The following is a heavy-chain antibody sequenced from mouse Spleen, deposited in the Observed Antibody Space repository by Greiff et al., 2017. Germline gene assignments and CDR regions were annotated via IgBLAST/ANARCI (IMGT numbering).Heavy chain of an antibody. J-gene: IGHJ4*01. Sequence: VQLQQPGAELVMPGASVKMSCKASGYTFTDYWMHWVKQRPGQGLEWIGAIDTSDSYTSYNQKFKGKATLTVDESSSTAYMQLSSLTSEDSAVYYCATYGDYYAMDYWGQGTSVTVSS. CDR2: IDTSDSYT. D-gene: IGHD1-1*01. V-gene: IGHV1-69*01. CDR3: ATYGDYYAMDY. CDR1: GYTFTDYW.